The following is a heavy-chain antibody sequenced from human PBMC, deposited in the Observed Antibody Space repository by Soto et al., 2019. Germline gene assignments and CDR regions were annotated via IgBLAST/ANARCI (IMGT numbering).Heavy chain of an antibody. D-gene: IGHD1-1*01. CDR3: ASHNEYYYYYGMDV. CDR2: IDPSDSYT. J-gene: IGHJ6*02. V-gene: IGHV5-10-1*01. Sequence: ESLKVSCKGSGYSFTSYWISWVRQMPGKGLEWMGRIDPSDSYTNYSPSFQGHVTISADKSISTAYLQWSSLKASDTAMYYCASHNEYYYYYGMDVWGQGTTVTVSS. CDR1: GYSFTSYW.